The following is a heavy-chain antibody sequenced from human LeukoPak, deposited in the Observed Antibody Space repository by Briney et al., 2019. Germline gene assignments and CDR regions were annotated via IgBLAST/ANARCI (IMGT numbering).Heavy chain of an antibody. V-gene: IGHV3-73*01. CDR2: IRSKANRYAT. Sequence: PGGSLKLSCAASGFTFSGSAVHWVRRASGKGLAWVGRIRSKANRYATAYAASVKGRFTISRDDSKNTAYLQMNSLKTEDTAVYYCTRPGQWLVREDYYYYGMDVWGQGTTVTVSS. CDR3: TRPGQWLVREDYYYYGMDV. D-gene: IGHD6-19*01. CDR1: GFTFSGSA. J-gene: IGHJ6*02.